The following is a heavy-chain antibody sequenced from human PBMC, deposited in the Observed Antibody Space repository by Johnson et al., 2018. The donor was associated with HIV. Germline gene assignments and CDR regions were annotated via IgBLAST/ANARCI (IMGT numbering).Heavy chain of an antibody. V-gene: IGHV3-66*02. CDR3: ARDLIVGTTRTGAFDI. J-gene: IGHJ3*02. D-gene: IGHD1-26*01. CDR2: IYSGGKT. Sequence: VQVVESGGGLVQPGGSLRLSCAAYGFTVSSNYMSWVRQAPGKGLEWVSVIYSGGKTYYGDSVRGRFTISRDNSKNTVSLQMNSLRAEDTAVYFCARDLIVGTTRTGAFDIWGQGTKVTVSS. CDR1: GFTVSSNY.